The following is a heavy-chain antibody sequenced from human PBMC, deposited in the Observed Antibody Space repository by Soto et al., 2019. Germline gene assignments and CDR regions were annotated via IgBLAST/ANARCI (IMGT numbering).Heavy chain of an antibody. CDR3: ASLALGSSWSPY. V-gene: IGHV4-39*01. Sequence: PSETLSLTCTVSGGSISSSSYYWGWIRQPPGKGLEWIGSIYYSGSTYYNPSLKSRVTISVDTSKNQFSLKLSSVTAADTAVYYCASLALGSSWSPYWGQGTLVTVSS. D-gene: IGHD6-13*01. J-gene: IGHJ4*02. CDR1: GGSISSSSYY. CDR2: IYYSGST.